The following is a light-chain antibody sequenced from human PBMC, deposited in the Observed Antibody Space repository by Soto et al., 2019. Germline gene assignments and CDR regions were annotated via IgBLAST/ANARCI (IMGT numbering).Light chain of an antibody. CDR2: SNN. J-gene: IGLJ3*02. CDR1: RSNIGTHY. V-gene: IGLV1-47*02. CDR3: AAWDDSLTGVM. Sequence: QSVLTQPPTASGTPGQRVTISCSGSRSNIGTHYGYWYQQVPGKAPKLLIYSNNQRPSGVPVRFSGSKSGASVSLAISGLRSEDEADYYCAAWDDSLTGVMFGGGTKVTVL.